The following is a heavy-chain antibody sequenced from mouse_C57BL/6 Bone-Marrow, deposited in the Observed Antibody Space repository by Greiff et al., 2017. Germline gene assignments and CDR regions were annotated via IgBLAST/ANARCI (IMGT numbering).Heavy chain of an antibody. Sequence: QVQLQQSGAELARPGASVKLSCKASGYTFTSYGISWVKQRTGQGLEWIGEIYPRCGNTYYNEKFKGKATLTADKSSSTAYMELRSLTSEDSAVYFCAREGLRSLDVWGQGTSVTVSS. J-gene: IGHJ4*01. CDR3: AREGLRSLDV. CDR2: IYPRCGNT. CDR1: GYTFTSYG. D-gene: IGHD1-1*01. V-gene: IGHV1-81*01.